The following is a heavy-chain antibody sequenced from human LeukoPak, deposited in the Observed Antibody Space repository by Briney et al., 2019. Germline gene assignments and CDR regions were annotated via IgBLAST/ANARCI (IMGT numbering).Heavy chain of an antibody. D-gene: IGHD5-24*01. J-gene: IGHJ4*02. CDR3: ARERRWLQPFDY. CDR1: GYSISSGYY. V-gene: IGHV4-38-2*02. Sequence: SETLSLTCTVSGYSISSGYYWGWIRQPPGKGLEWIGSIYHSGSTYYNPSLKSRVTISVDTSKNQFSLKLSSVTAADTAVYYCARERRWLQPFDYWGQGTLVTVSS. CDR2: IYHSGST.